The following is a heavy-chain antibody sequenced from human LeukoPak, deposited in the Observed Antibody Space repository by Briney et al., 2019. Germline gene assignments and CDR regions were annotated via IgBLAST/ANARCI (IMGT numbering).Heavy chain of an antibody. V-gene: IGHV3-69-1*01. CDR2: ISSSSSI. CDR1: GFTFSDYS. CDR3: ARGSEAVGTSPRYYYYGMDV. J-gene: IGHJ6*02. Sequence: PVGSLRLSCAASGFTFSDYSINWVRQGPGKGLECVPSISSSSSIYYADSVKGRFTISRDNARNSLYLQMNSRRAEDTAVYYCARGSEAVGTSPRYYYYGMDVWGQGTTVTVSS. D-gene: IGHD6-13*01.